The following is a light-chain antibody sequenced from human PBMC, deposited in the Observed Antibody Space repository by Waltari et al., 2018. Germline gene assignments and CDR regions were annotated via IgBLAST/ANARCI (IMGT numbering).Light chain of an antibody. CDR2: MNN. Sequence: QSVLTQPPSASGTPGQRVTISCSGSSSNTGTKSVSWYQQFPRTAPKLLIYMNNQRPSGVPDRFSASKSGTSASLAISGLRSEDEADYYCAVWDDSLSGRVFGGGTKLTVL. V-gene: IGLV1-47*01. CDR3: AVWDDSLSGRV. CDR1: SSNTGTKS. J-gene: IGLJ3*02.